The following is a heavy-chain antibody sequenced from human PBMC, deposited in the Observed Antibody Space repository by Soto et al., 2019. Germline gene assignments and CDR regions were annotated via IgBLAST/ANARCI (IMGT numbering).Heavy chain of an antibody. CDR1: AGSLSRGGYH. V-gene: IGHV4-30-4*08. J-gene: IGHJ6*01. CDR3: ARVHERYGGYYFAPLRDRMDV. Sequence: SEKLSLTSTVSAGSLSRGGYHWSWLRQHPGKGLEWIGYIYYSGRTYYNPSLTSRVTISVDTSKNQFSLKLSSVTAADTAVYYCARVHERYGGYYFAPLRDRMDV. CDR2: IYYSGRT. D-gene: IGHD5-12*01.